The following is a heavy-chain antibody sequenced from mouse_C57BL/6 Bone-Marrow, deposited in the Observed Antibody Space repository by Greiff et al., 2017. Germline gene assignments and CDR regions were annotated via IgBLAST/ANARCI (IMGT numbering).Heavy chain of an antibody. J-gene: IGHJ3*01. D-gene: IGHD1-1*01. CDR3: ARSLYGPWFAY. Sequence: QVQLQQPGAELVMPGASVKLSCKASGYTFTSYWMHWVKQRPGQGLEWIGEIDPSDSYTNYNQKFKGKSTLTVDKSSSTAYMQLSSLTSEDSAVYYCARSLYGPWFAYWGQETLVTVSA. CDR1: GYTFTSYW. CDR2: IDPSDSYT. V-gene: IGHV1-69*01.